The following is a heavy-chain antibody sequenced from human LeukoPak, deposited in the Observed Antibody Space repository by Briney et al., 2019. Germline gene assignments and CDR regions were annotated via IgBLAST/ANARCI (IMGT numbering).Heavy chain of an antibody. CDR1: GGSFSGYY. J-gene: IGHJ4*02. V-gene: IGHV4-34*01. CDR3: ARGDYYDSSGYYVDY. D-gene: IGHD3-22*01. Sequence: QSSETLSLTCAVYGGSFSGYYWSWIRQPPGKGLEWIGEINHSGSTNYNPSLKSRVTISVDTSKNQFSLKLSSVTAADTAVYYCARGDYYDSSGYYVDYWGQGTLVTVSS. CDR2: INHSGST.